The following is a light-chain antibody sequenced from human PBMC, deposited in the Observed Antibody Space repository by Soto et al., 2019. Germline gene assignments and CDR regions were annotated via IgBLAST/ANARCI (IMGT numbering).Light chain of an antibody. J-gene: IGKJ5*01. V-gene: IGKV3-11*01. Sequence: EILLTQSPATLSLSPGERTTLSCRTSKSSNTYLAWYQQKPGQAPRLLIYDASNRATGIPARFSGSGSGTDFTLTISSLEPEDFAVYYCQQRSHWPPITFGQGTRLEIK. CDR3: QQRSHWPPIT. CDR2: DAS. CDR1: KSSNTY.